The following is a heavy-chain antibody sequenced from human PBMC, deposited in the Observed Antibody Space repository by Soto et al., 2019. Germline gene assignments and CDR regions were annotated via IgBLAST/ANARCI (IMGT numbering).Heavy chain of an antibody. V-gene: IGHV1-18*01. CDR3: ARDDDILTGFSNRIDS. CDR1: GYPFTSNG. D-gene: IGHD3-9*01. Sequence: ASVKLSRKTSGYPFTSNGITWVRQAPGQGLEWMGWISAYNGNTNYAQKLQCRVTMTTETSTSTAYMELRSLRSDDTAVYYCARDDDILTGFSNRIDSWGQGTLVTVSS. J-gene: IGHJ4*02. CDR2: ISAYNGNT.